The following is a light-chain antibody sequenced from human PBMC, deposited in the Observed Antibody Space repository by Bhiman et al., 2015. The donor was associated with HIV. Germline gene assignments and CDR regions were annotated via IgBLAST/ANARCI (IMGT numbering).Light chain of an antibody. Sequence: QSALTQPASVSGSPGQSITISCTGTGSDVGGYNHVSWYQQHPGKAPKLMIYDVSNRPSGVSNRFSGSKSGNTASLTISGLQAEDEAVYYCSSYSSSASWVFGGGTHLTVL. J-gene: IGLJ3*02. CDR2: DVS. CDR1: GSDVGGYNH. CDR3: SSYSSSASWV. V-gene: IGLV2-14*03.